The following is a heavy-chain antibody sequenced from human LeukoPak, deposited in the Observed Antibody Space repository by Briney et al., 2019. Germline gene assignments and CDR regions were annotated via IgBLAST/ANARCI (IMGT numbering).Heavy chain of an antibody. V-gene: IGHV3-23*01. CDR3: AKDVAYYYDSSGYALPYYFDY. CDR1: GFTFTTYG. J-gene: IGHJ4*02. CDR2: ISGSGGST. D-gene: IGHD3-22*01. Sequence: GGSLRLSCTASGFTFTTYGLHWVRQAPGKGLEWVSAISGSGGSTYYADSVKGRFTISRDNSKNTLYLQMNSLRAEDTAVYRCAKDVAYYYDSSGYALPYYFDYWGQGTLVTVSS.